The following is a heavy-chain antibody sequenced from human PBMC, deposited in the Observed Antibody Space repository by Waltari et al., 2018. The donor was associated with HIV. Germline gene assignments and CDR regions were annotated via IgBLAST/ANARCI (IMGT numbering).Heavy chain of an antibody. Sequence: QVQLQESGPGLVRPSGTLSLTCAVSGGSIPSRDWWSWVRQPPGKGLEWVGEIYHSGSTQSNPSLKSRVTISADKSKNQFSLRLSSVTAADTAMYYCARQQGYDAFEIWGQGTMVTVSS. CDR2: IYHSGST. J-gene: IGHJ3*02. V-gene: IGHV4-4*02. CDR1: GGSIPSRDW. D-gene: IGHD5-12*01. CDR3: ARQQGYDAFEI.